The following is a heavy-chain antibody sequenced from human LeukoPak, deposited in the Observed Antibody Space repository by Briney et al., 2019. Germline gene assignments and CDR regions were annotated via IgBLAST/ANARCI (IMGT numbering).Heavy chain of an antibody. CDR3: ARSVVAAKEFDY. J-gene: IGHJ4*02. Sequence: SETLSLTCTVSGGSISSYYWSWIRQPPGKGLEWIGYIYYSGSTNYNPSLKSRVTISVDTSKNQFSLKLSSVTAADTAVYYCARSVVAAKEFDYWGQGTLVTVSS. D-gene: IGHD2-15*01. CDR1: GGSISSYY. CDR2: IYYSGST. V-gene: IGHV4-59*08.